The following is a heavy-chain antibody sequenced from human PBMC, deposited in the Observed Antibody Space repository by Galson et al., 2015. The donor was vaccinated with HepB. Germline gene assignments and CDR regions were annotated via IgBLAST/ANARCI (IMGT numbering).Heavy chain of an antibody. CDR1: GFIFGDYA. Sequence: SLRLSCAATGFIFGDYAMTWFRQAPGKGLEWVSSISSSSSYIYYADSVKGRFTISRDNAKNSLYLQMNSLRAEDTAVYYCARDQEGPSATDAFDIWGQGTMVTVSS. J-gene: IGHJ3*02. CDR2: ISSSSSYI. CDR3: ARDQEGPSATDAFDI. V-gene: IGHV3-21*01.